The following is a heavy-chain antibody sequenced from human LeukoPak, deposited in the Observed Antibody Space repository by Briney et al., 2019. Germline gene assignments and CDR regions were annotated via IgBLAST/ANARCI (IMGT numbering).Heavy chain of an antibody. V-gene: IGHV4-30-2*01. CDR1: GGSISSSSYY. Sequence: SETLSLTCTVSGGSISSSSYYWGWIRQPPGKGLEWIGYIYHSGSTYYNPSLKSRVTISVDRSKNQFSLKLSSVTAADTAVYYCARGENYDTPFDYWGQGTLVTVSS. CDR3: ARGENYDTPFDY. CDR2: IYHSGST. J-gene: IGHJ4*02. D-gene: IGHD3-22*01.